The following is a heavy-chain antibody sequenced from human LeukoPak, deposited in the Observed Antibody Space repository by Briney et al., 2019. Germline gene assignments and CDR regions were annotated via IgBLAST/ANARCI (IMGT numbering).Heavy chain of an antibody. CDR1: GGSISSGRYY. CDR3: ARGRDGYNFLNRGEYYYFDY. CDR2: FYTSGST. V-gene: IGHV4-61*02. D-gene: IGHD5-24*01. J-gene: IGHJ4*02. Sequence: PSETLSLTCTVSGGSISSGRYYWSWIRQPAGKGLEWIGRFYTSGSTNYNPSLKSRVTISVDTSKNQFSLKVNSVTAADTAVYYCARGRDGYNFLNRGEYYYFDYWGQGILVTVSS.